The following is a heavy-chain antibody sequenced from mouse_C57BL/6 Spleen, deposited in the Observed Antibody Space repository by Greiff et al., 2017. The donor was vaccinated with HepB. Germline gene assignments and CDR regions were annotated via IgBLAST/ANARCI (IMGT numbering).Heavy chain of an antibody. D-gene: IGHD1-1*01. CDR2: IYPGDGDT. V-gene: IGHV1-82*01. Sequence: QVQLQQSGPELVKPGASVKISCKASGYAFSSSWMNWVKQRPGKGLEWIGRIYPGDGDTNYNGKFKGKATLTADKSSSTAYMQLSSLTSEDSAVYFCARELRYPHWYFAVCGTEPTVTVSS. CDR3: ARELRYPHWYFAV. J-gene: IGHJ1*03. CDR1: GYAFSSSW.